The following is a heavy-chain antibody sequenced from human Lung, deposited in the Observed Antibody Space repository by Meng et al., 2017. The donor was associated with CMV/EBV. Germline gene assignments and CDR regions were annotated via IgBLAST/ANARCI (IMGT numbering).Heavy chain of an antibody. CDR3: ARNRAGLHTEGIDY. CDR1: GYTFTGYY. J-gene: IGHJ4*02. Sequence: ASVXVSXXASGYTFTGYYMHWVRQAPGQGLEWMGWINPNSGGTNYAQKFQGRVIVTRDTSISTAYMELSRLRSDDTAVYYCARNRAGLHTEGIDYWGQGTXVTVSS. D-gene: IGHD5-24*01. V-gene: IGHV1-2*02. CDR2: INPNSGGT.